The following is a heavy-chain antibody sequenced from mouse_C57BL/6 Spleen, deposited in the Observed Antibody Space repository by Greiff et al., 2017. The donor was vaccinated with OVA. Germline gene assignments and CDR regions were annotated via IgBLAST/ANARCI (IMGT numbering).Heavy chain of an antibody. Sequence: VHLVESGPGLVQPSQSLSITCTVSGFSLTSYGVHWVRQSPGKGLEWLGVIWSGGSTDYNAAFISRLSISKDNSKSQVFFKMNSLQAYDTAIYYCASGNYDAMDYWGQGTSVTVSS. CDR1: GFSLTSYG. J-gene: IGHJ4*01. D-gene: IGHD2-1*01. CDR3: ASGNYDAMDY. V-gene: IGHV2-2*01. CDR2: IWSGGST.